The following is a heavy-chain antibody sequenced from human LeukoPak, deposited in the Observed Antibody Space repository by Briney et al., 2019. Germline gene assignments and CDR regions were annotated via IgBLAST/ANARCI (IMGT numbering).Heavy chain of an antibody. CDR1: GYSISSGYY. D-gene: IGHD4-17*01. V-gene: IGHV4-61*01. J-gene: IGHJ5*02. CDR3: ARAGDYYQNWFDP. Sequence: PSETLSLTCTVSGYSISSGYYWSWIRQPPGKGLEWIGYIYYSGSTNYNPSLKSRVTISVDTSKNQFSLKLSSVTAADTAVYYCARAGDYYQNWFDPWGQGTLVTVSS. CDR2: IYYSGST.